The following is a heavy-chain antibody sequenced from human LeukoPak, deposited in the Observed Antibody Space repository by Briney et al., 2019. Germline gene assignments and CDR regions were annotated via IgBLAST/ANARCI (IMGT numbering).Heavy chain of an antibody. CDR3: ARGTRWSDY. CDR1: GGSINSYY. J-gene: IGHJ4*02. D-gene: IGHD1-1*01. CDR2: IYSSGTT. V-gene: IGHV4-59*01. Sequence: SETLSLTCTVSGGSINSYYWKWIRQPPGKALEWIGYIYSSGTTNYNPSLKSRVTISVDTSKNHFSLRLTSLTAADTAVYYCARGTRWSDYWGQGTLVTVSS.